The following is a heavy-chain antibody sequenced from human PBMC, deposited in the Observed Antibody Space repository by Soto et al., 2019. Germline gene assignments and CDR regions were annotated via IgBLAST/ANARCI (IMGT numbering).Heavy chain of an antibody. CDR1: GFTFSSYA. Sequence: QVQLVESGGGVVQPGRSLRLSCAASGFTFSSYAMHWVRQAPGKGLEWVAVISYDGSNKYYADSVKGRFTISRDNSKNTLYLQMNSLRAEDTAVYYCARAKREWVPVDYWGQGTLVTVSS. J-gene: IGHJ4*02. CDR2: ISYDGSNK. CDR3: ARAKREWVPVDY. D-gene: IGHD1-26*01. V-gene: IGHV3-30-3*01.